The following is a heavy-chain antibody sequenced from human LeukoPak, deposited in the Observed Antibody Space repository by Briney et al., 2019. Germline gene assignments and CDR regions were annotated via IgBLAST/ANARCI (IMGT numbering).Heavy chain of an antibody. CDR3: ARAVDYYDSSGYYRPYFDY. CDR2: ISSSNSYL. V-gene: IGHV3-21*01. CDR1: GFTFSSYS. Sequence: GGSRRLSCAASGFTFSSYSMNWVRQAPGKGLEWVSSISSSNSYLYYADSVKGRFTLSRDNAKNSLYLQMNSLRAEDTAVYYCARAVDYYDSSGYYRPYFDYWGQGTLVTVSS. D-gene: IGHD3-22*01. J-gene: IGHJ4*02.